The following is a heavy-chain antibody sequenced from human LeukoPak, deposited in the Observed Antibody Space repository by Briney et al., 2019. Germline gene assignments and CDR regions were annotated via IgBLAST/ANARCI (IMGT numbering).Heavy chain of an antibody. J-gene: IGHJ4*02. V-gene: IGHV4-39*07. D-gene: IGHD2-2*03. CDR2: IYYSGTT. CDR1: GGSISSTTYY. CDR3: ASGYCSSTSCYRSDY. Sequence: SETLSLTCTVSGGSISSTTYYWGWIRQPPGKGLEWIGSIYYSGTTYYYPSLKSRVTISIDTSKNQFFLKLSSVTAADTAVYYCASGYCSSTSCYRSDYWGQGTLVTVSS.